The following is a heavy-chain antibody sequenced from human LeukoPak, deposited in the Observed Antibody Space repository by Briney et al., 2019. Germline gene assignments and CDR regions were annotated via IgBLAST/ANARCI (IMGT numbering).Heavy chain of an antibody. Sequence: SETLSLTCTVSGGSISSYYWSWIRQPAGKGLEWIGRIYTSGSTNYNPSLKSRVTMSVDTSKNQFSLKLSSVIAADTAVYYCARVRIMITFGGLDYFDYWGQGTLVTVSS. D-gene: IGHD3-16*01. V-gene: IGHV4-4*07. CDR1: GGSISSYY. CDR3: ARVRIMITFGGLDYFDY. J-gene: IGHJ4*02. CDR2: IYTSGST.